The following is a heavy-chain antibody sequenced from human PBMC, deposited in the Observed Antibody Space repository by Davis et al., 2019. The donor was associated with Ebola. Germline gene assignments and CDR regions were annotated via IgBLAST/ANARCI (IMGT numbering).Heavy chain of an antibody. J-gene: IGHJ6*02. V-gene: IGHV3-23*01. D-gene: IGHD5-12*01. CDR2: ISGSGATT. Sequence: GESLKISCAASGFTFSNYAMSWVRQAPGKGLEWVSGISGSGATTYYADSVKGRFTISRDNSKNTLYLQMNSLRAEDTAVYYCAKVLQATNILATTYYYYGVDVWGQGTTVTVSS. CDR3: AKVLQATNILATTYYYYGVDV. CDR1: GFTFSNYA.